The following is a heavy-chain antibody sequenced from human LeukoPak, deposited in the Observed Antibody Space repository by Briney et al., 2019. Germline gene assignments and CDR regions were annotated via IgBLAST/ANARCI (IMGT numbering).Heavy chain of an antibody. D-gene: IGHD3-10*02. J-gene: IGHJ6*04. CDR1: GFTFSSYG. V-gene: IGHV3-23*01. CDR3: AELGITMIGGV. CDR2: ISGSGAST. Sequence: GGTLRLSCAASGFTFSSYGMSWVRQAPGKGLEWVSAISGSGASTYYADSVKGRFTISRDNAKNSLYLQMNSLRAEDTAVYYCAELGITMIGGVWGKGTTVTISS.